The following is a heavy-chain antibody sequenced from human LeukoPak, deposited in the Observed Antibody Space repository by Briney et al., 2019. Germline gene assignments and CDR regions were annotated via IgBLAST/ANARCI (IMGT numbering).Heavy chain of an antibody. V-gene: IGHV1-69*06. Sequence: GSSVKVSCKASGGTFSSYAISWVRQAPGQGLEWMGGIIPIFGTANYAQKFQGRVTITADKFTSTAYMELSSLRSEDTAVYYCATGPANYYGSPDPWGQETLVTVSS. J-gene: IGHJ5*02. CDR1: GGTFSSYA. CDR2: IIPIFGTA. CDR3: ATGPANYYGSPDP. D-gene: IGHD3-10*01.